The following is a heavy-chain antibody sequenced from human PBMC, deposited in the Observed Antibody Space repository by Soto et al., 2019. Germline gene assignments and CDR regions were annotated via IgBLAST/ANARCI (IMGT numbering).Heavy chain of an antibody. D-gene: IGHD3-22*01. CDR3: ARTTYYYASSGYPSRGALDI. CDR1: GFTFSSYG. Sequence: QVQLVESGGGVVQPGRSLRLSCAASGFTFSSYGMHWVRQAPGKGLEWVAVIWYDGSNKYYADSVKGRFTISRDNSKNTLYLQMNSLRAEDTAVYYCARTTYYYASSGYPSRGALDIWGQGTMVTVSS. V-gene: IGHV3-33*01. J-gene: IGHJ3*02. CDR2: IWYDGSNK.